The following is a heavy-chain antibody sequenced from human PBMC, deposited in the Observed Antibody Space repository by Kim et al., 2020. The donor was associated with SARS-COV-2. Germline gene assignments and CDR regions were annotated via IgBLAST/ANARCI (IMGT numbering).Heavy chain of an antibody. V-gene: IGHV4-59*13. CDR1: GGSISSYY. D-gene: IGHD2-2*01. Sequence: SETLSLTCTVSGGSISSYYWSWIRQPPGKGLEWIGYIYYSGSTNYNPSLKSRVTISVDTSKNQFSLKLSSVTAADTAVYYCARVGGGCSSTSCYVRYYYYGMDVWGQGTTVTVSS. CDR3: ARVGGGCSSTSCYVRYYYYGMDV. J-gene: IGHJ6*02. CDR2: IYYSGST.